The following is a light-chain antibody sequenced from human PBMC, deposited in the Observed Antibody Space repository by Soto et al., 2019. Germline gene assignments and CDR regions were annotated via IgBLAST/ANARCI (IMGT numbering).Light chain of an antibody. Sequence: DIQMTQSPSSLSASLGDRVTITCRASQVISNYLAWYQQKPGKVPKLLIYAASTLQSGVPFRFSGSGSGTDFTLTISSLQPEDVATYYCQKYNSAPWTFGQGTKVEIK. CDR3: QKYNSAPWT. CDR2: AAS. J-gene: IGKJ1*01. CDR1: QVISNY. V-gene: IGKV1-27*01.